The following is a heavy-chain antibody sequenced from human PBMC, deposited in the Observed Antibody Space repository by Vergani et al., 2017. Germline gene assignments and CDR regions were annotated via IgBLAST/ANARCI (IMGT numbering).Heavy chain of an antibody. Sequence: EVQLLESGGGLVQPGGSLRRSCAASGFTFSSYARSWVRQAPGKGMGWVSASSGSGGSTYYADSVKGRFTISRDNSKNTLYLQMNSLRAEDTAVYYCATPGGAALRGGXFDPWGQGTLVTGSS. V-gene: IGHV3-23*01. D-gene: IGHD6-6*01. CDR1: GFTFSSYA. J-gene: IGHJ5*02. CDR2: SSGSGGST. CDR3: ATPGGAALRGGXFDP.